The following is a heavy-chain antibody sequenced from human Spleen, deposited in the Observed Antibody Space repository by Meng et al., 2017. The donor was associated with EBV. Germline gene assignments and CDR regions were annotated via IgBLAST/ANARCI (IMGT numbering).Heavy chain of an antibody. D-gene: IGHD6-13*01. V-gene: IGHV4-4*02. CDR3: ARGTSRPSMYYFDY. CDR2: IFDSGTP. J-gene: IGHJ4*02. CDR1: GAPISSSHW. Sequence: QWKVKEQGQGLVKPWGTRSLTCGVFGAPISSSHWWSWVRQTPGKGLEWIGEIFDSGTPNYNPSLKSRVTISVDESKRRFSLNLSSVTAADTAVYYCARGTSRPSMYYFDYWGQGILVTVSS.